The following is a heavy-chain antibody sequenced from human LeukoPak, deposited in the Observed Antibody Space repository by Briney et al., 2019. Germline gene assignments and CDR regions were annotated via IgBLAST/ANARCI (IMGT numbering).Heavy chain of an antibody. D-gene: IGHD4-17*01. CDR2: IWYYGSSNK. Sequence: GGSLRLSCAASGFSFSSYGMHWVRQAPGKGLEWVAVIWYYGSSNKYYADSVKGRFTISRDDSKNTLYVQMNSLRAEDTAVYYCARGQVGGDYGVDYWGQGTLVTVSS. CDR3: ARGQVGGDYGVDY. CDR1: GFSFSSYG. J-gene: IGHJ4*02. V-gene: IGHV3-33*01.